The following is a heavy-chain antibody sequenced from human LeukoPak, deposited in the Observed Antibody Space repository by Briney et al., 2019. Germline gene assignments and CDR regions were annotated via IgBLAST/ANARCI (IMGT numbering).Heavy chain of an antibody. V-gene: IGHV4-34*01. CDR3: ARVPTVVVPAAMYVYGMDV. Sequence: SETLSLTCAVYGGSFGGYYWSWIRQPPGKGLEWIGEINHSGSTNYNPSLKSRVTISVDTSKNQFSLKLSSVTAADTAVYYCARVPTVVVPAAMYVYGMDVWGKGTTVTVSS. J-gene: IGHJ6*04. CDR2: INHSGST. CDR1: GGSFGGYY. D-gene: IGHD2-2*01.